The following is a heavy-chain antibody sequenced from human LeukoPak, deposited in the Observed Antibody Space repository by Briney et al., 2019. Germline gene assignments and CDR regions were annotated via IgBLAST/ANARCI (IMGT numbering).Heavy chain of an antibody. CDR2: IYSSRST. Sequence: SETLSLTCTVSGGSISSSSYYWGWIRQPPGKGLEWIGSIYSSRSTYYHPSLKSRVTISVDTSKNQFSLKLSSVTAADTAVYYCARQAADHDYWGQGTLVTVSS. V-gene: IGHV4-39*01. CDR3: ARQAADHDY. D-gene: IGHD2-15*01. CDR1: GGSISSSSYY. J-gene: IGHJ4*02.